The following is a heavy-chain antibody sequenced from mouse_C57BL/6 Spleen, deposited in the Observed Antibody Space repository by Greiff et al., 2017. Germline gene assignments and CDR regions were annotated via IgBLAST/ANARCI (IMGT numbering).Heavy chain of an antibody. V-gene: IGHV1-80*01. CDR2: IYPGDGDT. CDR3: ARYYDGYYYWFAD. CDR1: GYAFSSYW. Sequence: QVQLQQSGAELVKPGASVKISCKASGYAFSSYWMNWVKQRPGKGLEWIGQIYPGDGDTNYNGKFKCKATLTADKSSSTAYMQLISLTSEDSAVYFCARYYDGYYYWFADWGQGTLVTVSA. J-gene: IGHJ3*01. D-gene: IGHD2-3*01.